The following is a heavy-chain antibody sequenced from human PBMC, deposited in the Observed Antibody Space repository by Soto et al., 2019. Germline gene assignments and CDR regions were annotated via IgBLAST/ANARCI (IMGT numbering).Heavy chain of an antibody. CDR2: ISYDGSNK. Sequence: LRLSCAASGFTFSSYAMHWVRQAPGKGLEWVAVISYDGSNKYYADSVKGRFTISRDNSKNTLYLQMNSPRAEDTAVYYCARDMGNYDFWSGYYGYYYYGMDVCSQGTTVSVCS. D-gene: IGHD3-3*01. CDR1: GFTFSSYA. CDR3: ARDMGNYDFWSGYYGYYYYGMDV. V-gene: IGHV3-30-3*01. J-gene: IGHJ6*02.